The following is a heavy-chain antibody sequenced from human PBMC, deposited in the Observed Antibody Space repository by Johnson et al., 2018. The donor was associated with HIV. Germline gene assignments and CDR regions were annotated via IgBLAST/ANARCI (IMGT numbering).Heavy chain of an antibody. Sequence: VQLVESGGGVVQPGRSLRLSCAASGFTVSSNYMSWVRQAPGKGLEWVSVIYSGGTTYYADYVKGRFTISRDNSKNTVYLQMNSLRAEDTAVYYCARDGGSKGKGAFDMWGQGTLVTVSS. D-gene: IGHD3-16*01. CDR3: ARDGGSKGKGAFDM. J-gene: IGHJ3*02. CDR2: IYSGGTT. V-gene: IGHV3-66*02. CDR1: GFTVSSNY.